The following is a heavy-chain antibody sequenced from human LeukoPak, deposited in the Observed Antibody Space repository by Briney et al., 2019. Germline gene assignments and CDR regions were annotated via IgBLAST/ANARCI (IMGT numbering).Heavy chain of an antibody. D-gene: IGHD2/OR15-2a*01. CDR3: ARVSDYLFDY. Sequence: SETLSLTCTVSGGSISSGDYYWRWIRKPPGKGLEWIGYIYYSGSTYYNPSLKSRVTISVDTSKNQFSLKLSSVTAADTAVYYCARVSDYLFDYWGQGTLVTVSS. J-gene: IGHJ4*02. CDR2: IYYSGST. V-gene: IGHV4-30-4*01. CDR1: GGSISSGDYY.